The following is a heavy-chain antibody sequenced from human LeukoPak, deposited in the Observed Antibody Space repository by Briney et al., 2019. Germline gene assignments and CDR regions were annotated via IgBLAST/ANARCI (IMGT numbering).Heavy chain of an antibody. CDR1: GYSFTSYW. CDR2: IYPGDSDT. J-gene: IGHJ4*02. CDR3: ARRRDLYSGSYYPFDY. Sequence: GESLQISCKGSGYSFTSYWIGWVRPMPGKGLEWMGIIYPGDSDTRYNPSFQGQVTISADKSISTAYLQWSSLKASDTAMYYCARRRDLYSGSYYPFDYWGQGTLVTVSS. D-gene: IGHD1-26*01. V-gene: IGHV5-51*01.